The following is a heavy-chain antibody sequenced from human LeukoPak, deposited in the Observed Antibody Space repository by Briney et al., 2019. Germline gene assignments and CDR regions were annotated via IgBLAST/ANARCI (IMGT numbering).Heavy chain of an antibody. J-gene: IGHJ5*02. D-gene: IGHD6-13*01. CDR2: IYYSGSI. V-gene: IGHV4-59*01. CDR1: GGSISSYY. Sequence: PSETLSLTCTVSGGSISSYYWSWIRQPPGKGLEWIGYIYYSGSINYNPSLKSRVTISVDTSKNQFSLKLSSVTAADTAVYYCAREGSSWYPRGWFDPWGQGTLVTVSS. CDR3: AREGSSWYPRGWFDP.